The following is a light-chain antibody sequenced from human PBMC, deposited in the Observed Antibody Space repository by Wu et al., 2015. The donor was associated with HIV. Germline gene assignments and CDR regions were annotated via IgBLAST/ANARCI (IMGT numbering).Light chain of an antibody. CDR2: DAS. Sequence: EVVLTQSPATLSLSPGERATLSCRASQSLGSHLGWYQQRPGQAPKLLIYDASNRAAGVPARFSGSGSGTEFTLTISSLQSEDFAVYYCQQYNNWPPWTFGQGTRLEIK. J-gene: IGKJ5*01. CDR3: QQYNNWPPWT. CDR1: QSLGSH. V-gene: IGKV3D-15*01.